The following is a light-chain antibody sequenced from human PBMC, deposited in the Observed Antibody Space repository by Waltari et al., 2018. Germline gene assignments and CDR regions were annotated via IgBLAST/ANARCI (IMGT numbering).Light chain of an antibody. V-gene: IGLV2-14*01. CDR1: SSDVGGYDY. J-gene: IGLJ3*02. CDR3: ASYTSSKTWV. Sequence: QSALTQPASVSGSPGQSITISCTGTSSDVGGYDYVSWYQQHPGKPPKPMVFDVTKRPAGVSDRFPGPKSGNPASLPMSGLHTEDEADYYCASYTSSKTWVFGGGTKLTVL. CDR2: DVT.